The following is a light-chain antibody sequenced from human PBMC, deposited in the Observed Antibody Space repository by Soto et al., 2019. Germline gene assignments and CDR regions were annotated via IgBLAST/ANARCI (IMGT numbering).Light chain of an antibody. CDR2: DVS. V-gene: IGLV2-11*01. CDR1: SSDVGGYNY. CDR3: CSYAGSYTWL. Sequence: QSALTQPRSVSGSPGQSVTISCTGTSSDVGGYNYVSWYQHHTGKAPKLLIYDVSKRPSGVPDRFSGSKSGNTASLTISGLQAEDEADYYCCSYAGSYTWLFGGGTKLTVL. J-gene: IGLJ3*02.